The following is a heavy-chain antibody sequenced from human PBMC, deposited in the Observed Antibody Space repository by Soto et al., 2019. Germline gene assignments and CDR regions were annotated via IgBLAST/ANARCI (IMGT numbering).Heavy chain of an antibody. D-gene: IGHD5-12*01. CDR2: IYYSGSS. CDR1: GGSISSYY. J-gene: IGHJ4*02. V-gene: IGHV4-59*01. CDR3: ARDRDGYNPYCFDY. Sequence: SETLSLTCTVSGGSISSYYWTWIRQPPGKGLEWIGYIYYSGSSNYNPSLMSRVSISVDTSKNQFSLKLSSVTAADTAVYYCARDRDGYNPYCFDYWGQGTLVTVSS.